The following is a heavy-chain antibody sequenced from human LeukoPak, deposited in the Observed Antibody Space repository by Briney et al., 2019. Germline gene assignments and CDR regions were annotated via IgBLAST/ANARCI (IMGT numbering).Heavy chain of an antibody. CDR2: INPNSGGT. CDR1: GYTFTGYY. D-gene: IGHD3-10*01. J-gene: IGHJ4*02. Sequence: ASVKVSCKASGYTFTGYYMHWVRQAPGQGLEWMGWINPNSGGTNYAQKFQGRVTMTRDTSISTAYMELSRLRSDDTAVYYCARVSYYGSGSQLDYWGQGTLVTVSS. V-gene: IGHV1-2*02. CDR3: ARVSYYGSGSQLDY.